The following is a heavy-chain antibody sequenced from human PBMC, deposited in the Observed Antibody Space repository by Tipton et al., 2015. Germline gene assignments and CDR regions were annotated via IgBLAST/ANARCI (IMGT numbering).Heavy chain of an antibody. CDR2: IIPVFGIV. V-gene: IGHV1-69*01. D-gene: IGHD4-17*01. Sequence: QLVQSGAEVQKPGSSVKVSCKASGGTFDSHVIHWVRQAPGQGLEWMGGIIPVFGIVNYAQKFKGRVTMTADESTSTAYMEVRSLRSDDTSVYYCARNDYGDYHFDSWGQGTLVTVSS. J-gene: IGHJ4*02. CDR1: GGTFDSHV. CDR3: ARNDYGDYHFDS.